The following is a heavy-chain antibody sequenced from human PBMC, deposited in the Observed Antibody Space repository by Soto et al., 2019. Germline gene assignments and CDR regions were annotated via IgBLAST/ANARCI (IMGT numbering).Heavy chain of an antibody. CDR1: GFSFKNYG. CDR3: AKDWRWERPIYGMNV. Sequence: QEQVVESGGGEVQPGRSLRLSCGASGFSFKNYGMHWVRQTPDRGLEWVAFVSTDGQTKQYVDSAKGRSLISRDNSKNALYLEMNSLRAEDTAVYFCAKDWRWERPIYGMNVWGPGSTVIVSS. J-gene: IGHJ6*02. D-gene: IGHD1-1*01. CDR2: VSTDGQTK. V-gene: IGHV3-30*18.